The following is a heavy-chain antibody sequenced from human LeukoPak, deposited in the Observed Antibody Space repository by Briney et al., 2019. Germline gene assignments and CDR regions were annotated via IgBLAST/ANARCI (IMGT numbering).Heavy chain of an antibody. V-gene: IGHV3-21*01. D-gene: IGHD6-6*01. J-gene: IGHJ4*02. Sequence: PGGSLRLSCAASAFTFSNYNMNWVRQAPGKGLEWVSSITSSGSYIYYADSVRGRFTISRDNAKNSLYLQMNSLRADDTAIYYCTSKLGSSSSGYWGQGTLVTVSS. CDR3: TSKLGSSSSGY. CDR2: ITSSGSYI. CDR1: AFTFSNYN.